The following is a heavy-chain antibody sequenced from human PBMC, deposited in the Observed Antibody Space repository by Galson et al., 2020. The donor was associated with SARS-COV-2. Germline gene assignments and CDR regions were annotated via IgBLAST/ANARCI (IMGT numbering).Heavy chain of an antibody. CDR2: IYNSGNT. V-gene: IGHV4-59*11. CDR1: GGSISSHY. J-gene: IGHJ4*02. CDR3: SRAAVAGAFDY. D-gene: IGHD6-19*01. Sequence: SETLSLTCTVSGGSISSHYWSWIRQSPGKGLEWIGCIYNSGNTDYNPSLQSRVTISIDTSKNQFSLKVSSVTAADTAVYYCSRAAVAGAFDYWGQGTLVTVSS.